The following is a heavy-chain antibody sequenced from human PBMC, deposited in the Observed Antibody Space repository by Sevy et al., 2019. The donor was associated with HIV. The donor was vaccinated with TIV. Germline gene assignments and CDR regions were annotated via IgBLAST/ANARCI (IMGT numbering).Heavy chain of an antibody. V-gene: IGHV4-39*01. CDR1: GASIDSSSYY. CDR2: IYYTGKT. CDR3: ARRTAETTTSGWFDP. D-gene: IGHD4-17*01. Sequence: SETLSLTCTVSGASIDSSSYYWGWIRQPPGKGLEWIGTIYYTGKTYYVPSLKSPVTISSDMSNNRFSLRLRSVTAADTAVYYCARRTAETTTSGWFDPWGQGTLVTVSS. J-gene: IGHJ5*02.